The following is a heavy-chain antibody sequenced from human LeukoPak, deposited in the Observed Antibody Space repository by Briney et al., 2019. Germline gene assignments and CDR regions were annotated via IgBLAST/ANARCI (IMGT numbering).Heavy chain of an antibody. D-gene: IGHD5-18*01. J-gene: IGHJ4*02. Sequence: HSGGSLRLSCAASGFTFSSYAMHWVRQAPGKGLEWVAVISYDGSNKYYADSVKGRFTISRDNSKNTLYLQMNSLRADDTAVYYCARGRGIQLWLVPTDYWGQGTLVTVSS. V-gene: IGHV3-30-3*01. CDR3: ARGRGIQLWLVPTDY. CDR2: ISYDGSNK. CDR1: GFTFSSYA.